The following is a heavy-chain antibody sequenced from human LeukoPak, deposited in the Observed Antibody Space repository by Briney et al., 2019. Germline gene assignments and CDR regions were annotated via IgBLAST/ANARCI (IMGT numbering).Heavy chain of an antibody. D-gene: IGHD6-13*01. J-gene: IGHJ5*02. Sequence: PSETLSLTCTVSGYSISSGYFWGWIRQPPGKGLECIGTIYHSGSTYYNPSLKSRVTISVDTSKNQFSLKLNPVTAADTAVYYCARIYSSSWFLNWFDPWGQGTLVTVSS. CDR2: IYHSGST. CDR1: GYSISSGYF. V-gene: IGHV4-38-2*02. CDR3: ARIYSSSWFLNWFDP.